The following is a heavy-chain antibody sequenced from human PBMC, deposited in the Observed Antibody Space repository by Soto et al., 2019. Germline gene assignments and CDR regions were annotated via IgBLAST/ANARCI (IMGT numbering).Heavy chain of an antibody. CDR2: INQDGSKR. Sequence: PGGSLRLSCAASGFTFSNYWMTWVRQAPGKGLEWVANINQDGSKRFYVDSVKGRFSISRDNAKKSLYLQMNSLRAEDTAVYSCARSFDILTLGLGYWGQGILVTVSS. D-gene: IGHD3-9*01. J-gene: IGHJ4*02. CDR3: ARSFDILTLGLGY. V-gene: IGHV3-7*01. CDR1: GFTFSNYW.